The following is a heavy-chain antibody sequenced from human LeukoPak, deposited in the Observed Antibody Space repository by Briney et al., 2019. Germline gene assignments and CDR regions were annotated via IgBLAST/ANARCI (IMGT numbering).Heavy chain of an antibody. J-gene: IGHJ3*02. Sequence: GGSLRLSCAASGFTVSSNYMSWVRQAPGKGLEWVSVIYSGGSTYYADSVKGRFTISRDNSKNTLYLQMNSLRAEDTAVYYCAREMATSASGAVDIWGQGTMVTVSS. V-gene: IGHV3-53*01. CDR3: AREMATSASGAVDI. D-gene: IGHD5-24*01. CDR2: IYSGGST. CDR1: GFTVSSNY.